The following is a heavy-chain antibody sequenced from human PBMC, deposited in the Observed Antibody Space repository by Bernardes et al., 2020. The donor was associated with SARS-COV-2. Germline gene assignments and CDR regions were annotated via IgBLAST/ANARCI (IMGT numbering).Heavy chain of an antibody. CDR1: GYTFTNND. V-gene: IGHV1-8*01. CDR2: MNPNSGNT. CDR3: ARGKSVYASETGYFPASTCYSDY. D-gene: IGHD3-9*01. J-gene: IGHJ4*02. Sequence: ASVKVSCKASGYTFTNNDINWVRQATGQGLEWMGWMNPNSGNTGYAQKFQGRVIMTRNTSITTAYMELSSLRSEDTAVYYCARGKSVYASETGYFPASTCYSDYWGQGTLVTVSS.